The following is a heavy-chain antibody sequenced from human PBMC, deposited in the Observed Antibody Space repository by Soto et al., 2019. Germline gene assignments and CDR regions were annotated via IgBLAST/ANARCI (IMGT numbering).Heavy chain of an antibody. J-gene: IGHJ4*02. V-gene: IGHV3-15*01. CDR3: AADIPNYADYIPIDY. Sequence: GGSLRLSCAASGFTFSDAWLIWVRQAPGKGLEWVGRVKSRAYGGTTDYAEPVKGRVTISRDDSKNTLYVLMNSLKTEDTAVYYCAADIPNYADYIPIDYWGLGALVTVSS. CDR1: GFTFSDAW. CDR2: VKSRAYGGTT. D-gene: IGHD4-17*01.